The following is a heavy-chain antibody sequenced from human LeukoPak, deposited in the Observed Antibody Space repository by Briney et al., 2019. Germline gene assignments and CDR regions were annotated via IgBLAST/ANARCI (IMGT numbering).Heavy chain of an antibody. Sequence: GGSLRLSCAASGFTFDDYAMHWVRQAPGKGLEWVSGISWNSGSIGYADSVKGRFTISRDNAKNSLYLQMNSLRAEDTALYYCAKDMGPKYSSGWLFDYWGQGTLVTASS. CDR2: ISWNSGSI. D-gene: IGHD6-19*01. V-gene: IGHV3-9*01. CDR1: GFTFDDYA. CDR3: AKDMGPKYSSGWLFDY. J-gene: IGHJ4*02.